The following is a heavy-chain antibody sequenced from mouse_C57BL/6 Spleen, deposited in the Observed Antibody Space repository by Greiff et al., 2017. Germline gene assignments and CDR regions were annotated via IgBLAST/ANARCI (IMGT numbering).Heavy chain of an antibody. CDR3: ARSDYGPWFAY. J-gene: IGHJ3*01. V-gene: IGHV1-42*01. D-gene: IGHD2-4*01. Sequence: VQLQQSGPELVKPVASVKISCKASGYSFTGYYMNWVKQSPEKSLEWIGEINPSTGGTTYNQKFKAKATLTVDKSSSTAYMQLKSLTSEDSAVYYCARSDYGPWFAYWGQGTLVTVSA. CDR2: INPSTGGT. CDR1: GYSFTGYY.